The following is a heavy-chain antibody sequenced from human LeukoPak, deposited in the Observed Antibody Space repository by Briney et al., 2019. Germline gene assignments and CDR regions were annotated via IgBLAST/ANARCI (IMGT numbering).Heavy chain of an antibody. J-gene: IGHJ4*02. CDR2: ISGSGTTI. CDR1: GFIFSDYY. V-gene: IGHV3-11*01. CDR3: AAHYGGNSGY. Sequence: GGSLRLSCTASGFIFSDYYMSWIRQAPGKGLEWVSYISGSGTTIKYADSMKGRFTISRDNAKRSLYLHMNSLRAEDTAVYYCAAHYGGNSGYWGQGTLVTVSS. D-gene: IGHD4-23*01.